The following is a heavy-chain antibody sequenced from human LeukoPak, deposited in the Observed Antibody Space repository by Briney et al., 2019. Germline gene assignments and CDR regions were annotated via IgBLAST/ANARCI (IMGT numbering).Heavy chain of an antibody. CDR3: ARDYRGFTPGWFDD. D-gene: IGHD3-16*02. Sequence: PSETLSLTCTVPGASISNYYWSWLRQPPGKGLEWIGYVYDIDSTNYNPSLMRRVTISVDTSRNQFSLKLRSVTAADTAVYFCARDYRGFTPGWFDDWGQGTLVTVSS. CDR1: GASISNYY. J-gene: IGHJ4*02. V-gene: IGHV4-59*01. CDR2: VYDIDST.